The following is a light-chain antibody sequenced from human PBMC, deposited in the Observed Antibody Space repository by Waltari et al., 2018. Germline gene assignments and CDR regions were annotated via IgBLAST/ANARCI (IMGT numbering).Light chain of an antibody. CDR2: ATS. CDR1: QGRSNY. V-gene: IGKV1-9*01. Sequence: GDRGTITRRASQGRSNYLAWYQQQPGKAPKLLISATSTLQSGVPSRFSGSGSGTEFTLTISSLQPEDVATYYCQQHLHYPWTFGQGTKVEVK. J-gene: IGKJ1*01. CDR3: QQHLHYPWT.